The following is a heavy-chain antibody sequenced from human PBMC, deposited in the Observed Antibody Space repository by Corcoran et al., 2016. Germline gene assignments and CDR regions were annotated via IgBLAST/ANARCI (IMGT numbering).Heavy chain of an antibody. J-gene: IGHJ4*02. CDR2: IIPIFGTA. Sequence: QVQLVQSGAEVKKPGSSVKVSCKASVGTFSSYAISWVLQAPGQGLEWMGGIIPIFGTANYAQKFQGRVTITADESTSTDDMELSSLRSEDTAVDDCAREAGYCSSTSCYTYFDYWGQGTLVTVSS. V-gene: IGHV1-69*01. CDR3: AREAGYCSSTSCYTYFDY. CDR1: VGTFSSYA. D-gene: IGHD2-2*02.